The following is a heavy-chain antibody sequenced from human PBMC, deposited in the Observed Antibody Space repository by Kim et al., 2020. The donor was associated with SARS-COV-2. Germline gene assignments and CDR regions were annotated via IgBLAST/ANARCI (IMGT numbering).Heavy chain of an antibody. J-gene: IGHJ4*02. CDR3: ARVPSRDYGTDY. D-gene: IGHD4-17*01. Sequence: KYSEKFQDRVIITRDTSASTAYMELSSLMSADTAVYYCARVPSRDYGTDYWGQGTLVTVSS. V-gene: IGHV1-3*01.